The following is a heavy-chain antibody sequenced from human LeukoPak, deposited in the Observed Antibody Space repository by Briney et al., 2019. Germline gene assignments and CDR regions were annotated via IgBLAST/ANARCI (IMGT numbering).Heavy chain of an antibody. CDR3: ARAQSSGGVDY. J-gene: IGHJ4*02. D-gene: IGHD3-10*01. Sequence: GGSLRLSCAASGFTVSSNHMNWVRQAPGKGLEWVSVNSGGSTYYADSVKGRFTISRHNSKNTLYLQMNSLRAEDTAVYYCARAQSSGGVDYWGQGTLVTVSS. CDR2: NSGGST. CDR1: GFTVSSNH. V-gene: IGHV3-53*04.